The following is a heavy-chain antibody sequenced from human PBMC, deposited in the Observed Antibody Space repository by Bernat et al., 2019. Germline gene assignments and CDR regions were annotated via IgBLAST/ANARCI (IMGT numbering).Heavy chain of an antibody. J-gene: IGHJ4*01. V-gene: IGHV3-33*01. CDR2: IWPDGSYK. D-gene: IGHD3-10*01. Sequence: QVQLVASGGGVVQPGKSLRLSCAGSGFTFSSFGIHWVRLAPGKGLEWVAFIWPDGSYKQIADAEKGRFTLSRDNSKDTVCLQIDSLRGDDTAVYYSARDGAFRELGDYWGRGTLVTVSS. CDR1: GFTFSSFG. CDR3: ARDGAFRELGDY.